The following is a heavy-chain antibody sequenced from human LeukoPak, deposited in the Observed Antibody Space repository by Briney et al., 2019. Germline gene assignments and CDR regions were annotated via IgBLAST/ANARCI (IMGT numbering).Heavy chain of an antibody. V-gene: IGHV4-39*07. Sequence: SETLSLTCSVSGGSIRSSDDYWGFVRQTPGKGLEWMGSIYYTGSSHYNPSLKSRATISVDTSKNQFSLKLSSVTAADTAVYYCARGGGLQFYGYYMDVWGKGTTVTVSS. CDR3: ARGGGLQFYGYYMDV. CDR1: GGSIRSSDDY. CDR2: IYYTGSS. J-gene: IGHJ6*03. D-gene: IGHD4-11*01.